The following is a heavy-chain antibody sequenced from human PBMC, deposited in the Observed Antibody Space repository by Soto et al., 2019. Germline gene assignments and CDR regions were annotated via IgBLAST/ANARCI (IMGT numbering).Heavy chain of an antibody. Sequence: GASVKVSCKASGYTFTGYYMHWVRQAPGQGLEWMGWINPNSGGTNYAQKFQGRVTMTRDTSISTAYMELSRLRSDDTAMYYCARDHCSSTSCYSAVDYWGQGTLVTVSS. CDR2: INPNSGGT. J-gene: IGHJ4*02. D-gene: IGHD2-2*02. CDR1: GYTFTGYY. CDR3: ARDHCSSTSCYSAVDY. V-gene: IGHV1-2*02.